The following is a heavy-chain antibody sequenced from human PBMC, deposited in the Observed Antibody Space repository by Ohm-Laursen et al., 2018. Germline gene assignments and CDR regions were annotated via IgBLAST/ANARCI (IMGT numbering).Heavy chain of an antibody. CDR2: INIGGGST. D-gene: IGHD1-26*01. Sequence: GASVKVSCKASGYTFTNYYMHWVRQAPGQGLEWMGIINIGGGSTSHAQKFQGRLPMTRDTSTSTVYMELSSLRSEDTAVYYCARVVGYSGSDGDWFDPWGQGTLVTVSS. V-gene: IGHV1-46*01. J-gene: IGHJ5*02. CDR1: GYTFTNYY. CDR3: ARVVGYSGSDGDWFDP.